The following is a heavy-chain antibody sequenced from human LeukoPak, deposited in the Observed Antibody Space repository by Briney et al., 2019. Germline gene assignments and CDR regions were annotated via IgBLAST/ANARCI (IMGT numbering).Heavy chain of an antibody. D-gene: IGHD6-19*01. V-gene: IGHV3-21*01. Sequence: GGSLRLSCAASGFTFSSYAMSWVRQVPGKGLEWVSSIGSDRNYTYYADSVKGRFTISRDSAKNSLYLQMNSLRAEDSGVYYCTRGLARYSSGWHCDYWGQGTLVIVSS. CDR2: IGSDRNYT. CDR1: GFTFSSYA. CDR3: TRGLARYSSGWHCDY. J-gene: IGHJ4*02.